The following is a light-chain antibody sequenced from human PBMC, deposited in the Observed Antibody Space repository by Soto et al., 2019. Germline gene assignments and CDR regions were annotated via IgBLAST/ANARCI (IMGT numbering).Light chain of an antibody. J-gene: IGKJ5*01. CDR2: GAS. CDR1: QSVSSSY. CDR3: QHYATSPPIT. V-gene: IGKV3-20*01. Sequence: EIVMTQSPGTLSLSPGARATLSCRASQSVSSSYLAWYQQKPGQAPRLLVYGASSRATGIPDRFSGSGSGTDFTLTISRLEPEDFAVYYCQHYATSPPITFCQGTRLEIK.